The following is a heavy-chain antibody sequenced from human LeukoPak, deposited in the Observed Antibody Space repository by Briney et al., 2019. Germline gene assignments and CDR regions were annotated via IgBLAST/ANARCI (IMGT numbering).Heavy chain of an antibody. CDR1: GLTFSSYA. CDR2: ISAGGGST. CDR3: AKDAAGPEY. D-gene: IGHD6-13*01. V-gene: IGHV3-23*01. J-gene: IGHJ4*02. Sequence: PGGSLRLSCAASGLTFSSYAMSWVRQAPGKGLFWVSGISAGGGSTYYADSVKGRFTISRDNSRNTLYLQMNSLRAEDTAVYYCAKDAAGPEYWGQGTLVTVSS.